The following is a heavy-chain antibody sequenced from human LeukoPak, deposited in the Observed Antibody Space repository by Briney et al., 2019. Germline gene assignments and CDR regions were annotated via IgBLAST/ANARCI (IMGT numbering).Heavy chain of an antibody. CDR2: IIGSGGST. D-gene: IGHD3-22*01. J-gene: IGHJ4*02. CDR3: AKLTYSSGYFDY. CDR1: GFTLSSYA. Sequence: GGSLRLSCAASGFTLSSYAMSWVRQAPGKGLEWVSAIIGSGGSTYYADSVKGRFTISRDNSKNTLYLQMNSLRAEDTAVYYCAKLTYSSGYFDYWGQGTLVTVSS. V-gene: IGHV3-23*01.